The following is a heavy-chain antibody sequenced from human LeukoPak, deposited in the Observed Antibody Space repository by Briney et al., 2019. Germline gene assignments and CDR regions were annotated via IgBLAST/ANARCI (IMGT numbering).Heavy chain of an antibody. CDR3: ASLDCSSTSCYHFDY. CDR2: INHSGST. Sequence: SETLSLTCAVYGGSFSGYYWSWIRQPPGKGLEWIGEINHSGSTNYNPSLKSRVTISVDTSKNQFSLKLSSVTAADTAVYYCASLDCSSTSCYHFDYWGQETLVTVSS. V-gene: IGHV4-34*01. CDR1: GGSFSGYY. D-gene: IGHD2-2*01. J-gene: IGHJ4*02.